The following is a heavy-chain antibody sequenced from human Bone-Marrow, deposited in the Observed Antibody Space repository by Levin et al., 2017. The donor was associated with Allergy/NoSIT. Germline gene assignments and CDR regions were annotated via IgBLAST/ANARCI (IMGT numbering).Heavy chain of an antibody. V-gene: IGHV3-21*01. J-gene: IGHJ4*02. CDR2: ISSSSSYI. CDR1: GFTFSSYS. D-gene: IGHD3-22*01. CDR3: ARDNYYDSSGYAFDY. Sequence: KTGGSLRLSCAASGFTFSSYSMNWVRQAPGKGLEWVSSISSSSSYIYYADSVKGRFTISRDNAKNSLYLQMNSLRAEDTAVYYCARDNYYDSSGYAFDYWGQGTLVTVSS.